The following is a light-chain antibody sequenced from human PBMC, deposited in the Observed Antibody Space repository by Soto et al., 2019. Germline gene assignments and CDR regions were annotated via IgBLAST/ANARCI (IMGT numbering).Light chain of an antibody. CDR3: QQRLFWPLFT. V-gene: IGKV1-39*01. CDR1: QSISSY. Sequence: DIQMTQSPPSLSASVGDRVTITCRASQSISSYFNWYQQKPGKAPKLLIYAASNLQSGVPSRFSGSGSGTDFTLTVNSLQPEDFAVYYCQQRLFWPLFTFGQGTRLEIK. J-gene: IGKJ2*01. CDR2: AAS.